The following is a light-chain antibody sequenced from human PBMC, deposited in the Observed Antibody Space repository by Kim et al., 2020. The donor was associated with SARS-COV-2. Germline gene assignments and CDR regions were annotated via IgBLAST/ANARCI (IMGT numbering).Light chain of an antibody. CDR1: QSVLSSSDNKNY. V-gene: IGKV4-1*01. J-gene: IGKJ2*01. CDR2: CAF. CDR3: QQYDRTPMYT. Sequence: ATSNCKASQSVLSSSDNKNYLAWYQQKPGQPPKLLIYCAFARESGVPDRFSGSGSGTDFTLTISNLQAEDVAVYFCQQYDRTPMYTFGQGTKLEI.